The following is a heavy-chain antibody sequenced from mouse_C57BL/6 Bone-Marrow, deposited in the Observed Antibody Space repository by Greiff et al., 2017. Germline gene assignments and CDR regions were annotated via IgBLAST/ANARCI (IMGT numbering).Heavy chain of an antibody. D-gene: IGHD1-1*01. J-gene: IGHJ2*01. CDR2: INPNNGGT. CDR1: GYTFTDYN. CDR3: ARSHIITTVVAFDY. V-gene: IGHV1-18*01. Sequence: VQLKQSGPELVKPGASVKIPCKASGYTFTDYNMDWVKQSHGKSLEWIGDINPNNGGTIYNQKFKGKATLTVDKSSSTAYMELRSLTSEDTAVYYCARSHIITTVVAFDYWGQGTTLTVSS.